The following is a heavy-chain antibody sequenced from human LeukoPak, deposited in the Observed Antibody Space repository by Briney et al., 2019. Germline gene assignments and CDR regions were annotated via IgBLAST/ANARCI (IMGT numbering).Heavy chain of an antibody. Sequence: GGSLRLSCAASGFTFSNYIMNWVRQAPGKGLEWVANIKQDGSEKYYVDSVKGRFTISRDNAKNSLYLQMNSLRAEDTAVYYCASATEAEGYWGQGTLVTVSS. V-gene: IGHV3-7*01. CDR3: ASATEAEGY. CDR2: IKQDGSEK. J-gene: IGHJ4*02. D-gene: IGHD1-14*01. CDR1: GFTFSNYI.